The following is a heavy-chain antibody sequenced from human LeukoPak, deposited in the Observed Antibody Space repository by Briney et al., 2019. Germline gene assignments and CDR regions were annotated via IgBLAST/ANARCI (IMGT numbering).Heavy chain of an antibody. CDR3: AKGGVYGDYYFDY. D-gene: IGHD4-17*01. J-gene: IGHJ4*02. V-gene: IGHV3-23*01. CDR2: ISGSGGDT. CDR1: GFPFSTYA. Sequence: PGGSLRLSCVASGFPFSTYAMSWVRQAPGKGLEWVSVISGSGGDTYYADSVKGRFTISGDNSKNTVYLQMNSLRAEDTALYYCAKGGVYGDYYFDYWGQGTLVTVSS.